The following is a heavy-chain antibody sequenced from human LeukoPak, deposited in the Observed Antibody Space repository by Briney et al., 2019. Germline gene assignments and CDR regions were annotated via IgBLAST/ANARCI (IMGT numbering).Heavy chain of an antibody. Sequence: GGSLRLSCAASGFTFSSYAMQWVRQAPGKGLEWVAVISYDGSNKYYADSVKGRFTISRDNSKNTLYLQMNSLRAEDTAVYYCAREVGSDYYDSRLDYWGQGTLVTVSS. CDR2: ISYDGSNK. J-gene: IGHJ4*02. CDR1: GFTFSSYA. V-gene: IGHV3-30-3*01. CDR3: AREVGSDYYDSRLDY. D-gene: IGHD3-22*01.